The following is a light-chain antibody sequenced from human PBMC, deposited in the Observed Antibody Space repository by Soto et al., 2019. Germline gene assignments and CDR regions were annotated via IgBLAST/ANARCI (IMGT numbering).Light chain of an antibody. CDR3: AGWDDSLSGLV. V-gene: IGLV1-47*01. CDR2: RNN. J-gene: IGLJ1*01. CDR1: SSNIGTNY. Sequence: QSVLTQLTSASVTPGQRVTISCSGGSSNIGTNYVYWYQHLPGTAPKLLIYRNNQRPSGVPDRFSGSKSGTTASLAISGLRSEDAADYYCAGWDDSLSGLVFGTGTKVTVL.